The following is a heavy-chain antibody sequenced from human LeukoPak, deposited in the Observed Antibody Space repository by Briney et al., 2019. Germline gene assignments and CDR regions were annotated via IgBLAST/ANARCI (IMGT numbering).Heavy chain of an antibody. Sequence: ASVKVSCKASGYTFTSYAMHWVRQAPGQRLEWMGWINAGNGNTKYSQKFQGRVTMTRDTSISTAYMELSRLRSDDTAVYYCARDIGAAAGITNWGQGTLVTVSS. D-gene: IGHD6-13*01. V-gene: IGHV1-3*01. CDR1: GYTFTSYA. J-gene: IGHJ4*02. CDR3: ARDIGAAAGITN. CDR2: INAGNGNT.